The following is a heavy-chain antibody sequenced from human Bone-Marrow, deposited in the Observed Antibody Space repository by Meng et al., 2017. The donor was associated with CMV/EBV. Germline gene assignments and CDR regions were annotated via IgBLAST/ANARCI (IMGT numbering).Heavy chain of an antibody. CDR1: GFTFSSYS. V-gene: IGHV3-21*01. CDR3: ARAPRAFDI. Sequence: GESLKISCAASGFTFSSYSMNWVRQAPGKGLEWVSSISSSSSYVYYADSVKGRFTISRDNAKNSLYLQMNSLRAEDTAVYYCARAPRAFDIWGQGTMVTVSS. CDR2: ISSSSSYV. J-gene: IGHJ3*02.